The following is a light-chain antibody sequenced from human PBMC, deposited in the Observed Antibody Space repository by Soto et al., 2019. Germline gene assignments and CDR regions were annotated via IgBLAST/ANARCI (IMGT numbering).Light chain of an antibody. Sequence: VVTQSPDTLSLSPGETATLSCRASQSVSSNLAWYQQKPGQAPRLLIYGASNRATGIPDRFSGSGSGTDFTLTISRLEPEDFAVYYCQQYGSSGTFGQGTKVDIK. V-gene: IGKV3-20*01. CDR3: QQYGSSGT. CDR1: QSVSSN. J-gene: IGKJ1*01. CDR2: GAS.